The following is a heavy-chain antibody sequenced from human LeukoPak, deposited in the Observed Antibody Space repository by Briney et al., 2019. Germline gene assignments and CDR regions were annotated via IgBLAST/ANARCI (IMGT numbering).Heavy chain of an antibody. V-gene: IGHV4-31*03. CDR1: GGSISSGGYS. CDR2: IYYSGST. Sequence: PSQTLSLTCTVSGGSISSGGYSWSWIRQHPGKGLEWIGYIYYSGSTYYNPSLKSRVTISVDTSKNQFSLKLSSVTAADTAVYYCAREQVTTSYNWFDPWGQGTLVTVSS. J-gene: IGHJ5*02. CDR3: AREQVTTSYNWFDP. D-gene: IGHD4-17*01.